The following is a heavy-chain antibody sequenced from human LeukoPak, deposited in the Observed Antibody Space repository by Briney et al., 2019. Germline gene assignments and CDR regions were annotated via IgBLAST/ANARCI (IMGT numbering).Heavy chain of an antibody. CDR3: ARIRIMIFGVSAYVTYYGMDV. CDR1: GYTFTSYG. J-gene: IGHJ6*02. D-gene: IGHD3-3*01. Sequence: ASVKVSCKASGYTFTSYGISWVRQAPGQGLEWMGWISAYNGNTNYAQKLQGRVTMTTDTSTSTAYMELRSLRSDDTAVYYCARIRIMIFGVSAYVTYYGMDVWGQGTTVTVSS. V-gene: IGHV1-18*01. CDR2: ISAYNGNT.